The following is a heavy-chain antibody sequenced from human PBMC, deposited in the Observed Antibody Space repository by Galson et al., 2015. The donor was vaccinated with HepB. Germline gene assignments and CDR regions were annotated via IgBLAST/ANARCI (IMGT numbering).Heavy chain of an antibody. D-gene: IGHD3-22*01. J-gene: IGHJ4*02. CDR3: AKAWGIYSSGYYLSSYFDY. CDR2: IIPILGIA. Sequence: SVKVSCKASGGTFSSYAISWVRQAPGQGLEWMGRIIPILGIANYAQKFQGRVTITADKSTSTAYMELSSLRSEDTAVYYCAKAWGIYSSGYYLSSYFDYWGQGTLVTVSS. V-gene: IGHV1-69*04. CDR1: GGTFSSYA.